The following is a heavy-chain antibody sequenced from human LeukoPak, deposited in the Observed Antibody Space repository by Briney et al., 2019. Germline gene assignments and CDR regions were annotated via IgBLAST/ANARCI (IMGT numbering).Heavy chain of an antibody. J-gene: IGHJ3*02. CDR2: IYYSGST. CDR1: GGPISSGSYY. V-gene: IGHV4-61*01. CDR3: ARDRYAFDI. D-gene: IGHD1-1*01. Sequence: PSETLSLTCTVSGGPISSGSYYWSWIRQPPGKGLEWIGYIYYSGSTNYNPSLKSRVTISVDTSKNQFSLKLSSVTAADTAVYYCARDRYAFDIWGQGTMVTVPS.